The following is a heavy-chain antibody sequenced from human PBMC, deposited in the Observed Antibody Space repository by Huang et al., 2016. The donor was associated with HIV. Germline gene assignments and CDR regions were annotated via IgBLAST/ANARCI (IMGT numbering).Heavy chain of an antibody. Sequence: EVQLLESGGGLVQPGGSVRLSCAASGFTFIDFARRWVRQAQGKGQSRVQAIRGSGHSAKNEDSCKGRFTISRDNSKNTLYLQMNKLKVEDTAVYFCAKDPTSPYGDSYFEQWGQGTLVTVS. V-gene: IGHV3-23*01. CDR1: GFTFIDFA. D-gene: IGHD4-17*01. CDR2: IRGSGHSA. J-gene: IGHJ4*02. CDR3: AKDPTSPYGDSYFEQ.